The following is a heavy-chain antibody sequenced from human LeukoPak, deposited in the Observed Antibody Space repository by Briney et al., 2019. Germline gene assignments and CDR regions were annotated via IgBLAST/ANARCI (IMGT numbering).Heavy chain of an antibody. V-gene: IGHV3-11*06. CDR3: AGYSSSWDNWFDP. CDR2: ISSSSSYT. J-gene: IGHJ5*02. Sequence: GGSLRLPCAASVFTFSDYYMSWIRQAPGKGLEWVSYISSSSSYTNYADSVKGRFTISRDNAKNSLYLQMNSLRAEDTAVYYCAGYSSSWDNWFDPWGQGTLVTVSS. CDR1: VFTFSDYY. D-gene: IGHD6-13*01.